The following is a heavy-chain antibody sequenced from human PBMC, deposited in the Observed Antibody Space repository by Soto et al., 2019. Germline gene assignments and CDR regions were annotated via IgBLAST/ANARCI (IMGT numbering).Heavy chain of an antibody. CDR3: ARPGYCSGGSCSRKYYGMHV. V-gene: IGHV5-51*01. Sequence: RGESLQISCKGSGYSFTSYWIGWVRQMPGKGLEWMGIIYPGDSDTRYSPSFQGQVTISADKSISTAYLQWSRLKASDTAMYYCARPGYCSGGSCSRKYYGMHVWAQGTTVTVS. J-gene: IGHJ6*02. CDR1: GYSFTSYW. CDR2: IYPGDSDT. D-gene: IGHD2-15*01.